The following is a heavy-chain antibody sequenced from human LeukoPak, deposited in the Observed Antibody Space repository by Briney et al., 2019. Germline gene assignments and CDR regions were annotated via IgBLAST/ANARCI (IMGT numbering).Heavy chain of an antibody. V-gene: IGHV1-18*04. Sequence: GASVKVSCKASGYTFTSYGISWVRQAPGQGLEWMGWISAYNGNTNYAQKLRGRVTMTTDTSTSTAYMELRSLRSDDTAVYYCAREQSSYDFWSGFYYYGMDVWGQGTTVTVSS. J-gene: IGHJ6*02. CDR1: GYTFTSYG. D-gene: IGHD3-3*01. CDR3: AREQSSYDFWSGFYYYGMDV. CDR2: ISAYNGNT.